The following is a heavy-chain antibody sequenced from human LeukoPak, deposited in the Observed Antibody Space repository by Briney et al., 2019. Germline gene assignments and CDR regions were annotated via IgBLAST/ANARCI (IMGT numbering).Heavy chain of an antibody. CDR2: IYYTGST. V-gene: IGHV4-39*01. CDR3: ARGFRSGSYSAFDP. D-gene: IGHD1-26*01. J-gene: IGHJ5*02. Sequence: PETLSLTCSVSGASISGGTYYWGWIRQPPGKGREWIVSIYYTGSTYDNPSLKSRVTISVDTSKNQFSLKLSSVAAADTAVYYCARGFRSGSYSAFDPWGQGTLVTVSS. CDR1: GASISGGTYY.